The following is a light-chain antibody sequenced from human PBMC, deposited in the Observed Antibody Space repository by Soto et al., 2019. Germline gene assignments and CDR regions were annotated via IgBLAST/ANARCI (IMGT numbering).Light chain of an antibody. CDR2: GIS. Sequence: EIVLTQSPGTLSLSPGERATLSCRASQSVSSNYLAWYQQKSGRAPRLLIYGISSRATGIPDRFSGSESGTDFMLTISRLEPEDFAVYYCQQYGTSRTFGQGTKVEIK. CDR3: QQYGTSRT. V-gene: IGKV3-20*01. J-gene: IGKJ1*01. CDR1: QSVSSNY.